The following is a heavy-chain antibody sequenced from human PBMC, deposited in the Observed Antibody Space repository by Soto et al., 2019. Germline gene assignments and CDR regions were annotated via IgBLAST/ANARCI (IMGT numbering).Heavy chain of an antibody. CDR1: GGSISSGGYY. V-gene: IGHV4-31*03. Sequence: SETLSLTCTVSGGSISSGGYYWSWIRQHPGKGLEWIGYIYYSGSTYYNPSLKSRVTISVDTSKNQFSLKLSSVTAADTAVYYCARLATVTTYYYYGMEVWGQGTTVTVSS. D-gene: IGHD4-17*01. CDR2: IYYSGST. J-gene: IGHJ6*02. CDR3: ARLATVTTYYYYGMEV.